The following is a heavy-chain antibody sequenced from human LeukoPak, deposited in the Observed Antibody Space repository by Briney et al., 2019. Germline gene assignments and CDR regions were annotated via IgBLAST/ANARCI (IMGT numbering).Heavy chain of an antibody. CDR1: GYTFTSYY. J-gene: IGHJ4*02. D-gene: IGHD6-19*01. CDR2: IIPIFGTA. V-gene: IGHV1-69*13. Sequence: SVTVSCKASGYTFTSYYMHWVRQAPGQGLEWMGGIIPIFGTANYAQKFQGRVTITADESTSTAYMELSSLRSEDTAVYYCAREAVAGRYYFDYWGQGTLVTVSS. CDR3: AREAVAGRYYFDY.